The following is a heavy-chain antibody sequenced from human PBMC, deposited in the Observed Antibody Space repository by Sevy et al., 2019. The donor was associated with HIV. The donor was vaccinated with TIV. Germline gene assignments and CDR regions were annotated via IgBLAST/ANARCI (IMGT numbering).Heavy chain of an antibody. CDR1: GFTFSSYS. V-gene: IGHV3-48*01. D-gene: IGHD2-2*01. Sequence: GGSLRLSCAASGFTFSSYSMNWVRQAPRKGLEWVSSISSSSSSIYYADSVKGRFTISRDNAKNSLYLQMDSLTAEDTAVYYCARGFCVSSSRSGSSWGQGTLVTVSS. J-gene: IGHJ4*02. CDR3: ARGFCVSSSRSGSS. CDR2: ISSSSSSI.